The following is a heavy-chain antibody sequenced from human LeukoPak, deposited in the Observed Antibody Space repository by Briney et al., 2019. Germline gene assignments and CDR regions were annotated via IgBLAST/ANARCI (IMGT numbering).Heavy chain of an antibody. CDR1: GFTFSSYA. CDR3: AKADCSTIGCRLFHY. V-gene: IGHV3-23*01. D-gene: IGHD2-21*01. Sequence: GGSLRLSCTGSGFTFSSYALAWVRQAPGKGLEWVSGMSASGDSTYYADSVKGRFTISRDSSLYLQMNSLRSEDTAVYYCAKADCSTIGCRLFHYWGQGTLVTVSS. J-gene: IGHJ4*02. CDR2: MSASGDST.